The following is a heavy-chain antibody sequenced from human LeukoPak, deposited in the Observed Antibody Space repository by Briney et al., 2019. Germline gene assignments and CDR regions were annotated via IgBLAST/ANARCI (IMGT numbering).Heavy chain of an antibody. J-gene: IGHJ4*02. CDR2: LYTSGST. CDR3: ARGAVAGTYGFDY. V-gene: IGHV4-61*02. CDR1: GGSISSGRYY. Sequence: SETLSLTCTVSGGSISSGRYYWIWIRQPAGKGLEWIGRLYTSGSTNYNPSLKSRVTISVDTSKNQFSLKLSSVTAADTAVYYCARGAVAGTYGFDYWGQGTLVTISS. D-gene: IGHD6-19*01.